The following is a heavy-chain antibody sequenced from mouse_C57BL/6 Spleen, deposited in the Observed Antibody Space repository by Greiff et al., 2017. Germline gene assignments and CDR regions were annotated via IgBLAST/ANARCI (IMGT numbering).Heavy chain of an antibody. Sequence: EVQRVESEGGLVQPGSSMKLSCTASGFTFSDYYMAWVRQVPEKGLEWVANINYDGSSTYYLDSLKSRFIISRDNATTTLYLQMSSLKSEDTATYYCARGDYGSSYTFAYWGQGTLVTVSA. CDR1: GFTFSDYY. J-gene: IGHJ3*01. V-gene: IGHV5-16*01. D-gene: IGHD1-1*01. CDR3: ARGDYGSSYTFAY. CDR2: INYDGSST.